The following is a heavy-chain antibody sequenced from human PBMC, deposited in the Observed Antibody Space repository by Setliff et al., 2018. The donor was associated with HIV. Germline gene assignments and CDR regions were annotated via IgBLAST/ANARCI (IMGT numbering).Heavy chain of an antibody. J-gene: IGHJ3*01. Sequence: SVKVSCKASGGPFTSAFNWVRQVPGQGLEWMGGIIPIFGTANYAQNFGGRVTITADQSTTTSYLQLNSLRFEDTAMYFCARGRPRGTIQTSLTAAFHLWGQGTMVTVSS. CDR2: IIPIFGTA. CDR1: GGPFTSA. V-gene: IGHV1-69*13. D-gene: IGHD3-16*01. CDR3: ARGRPRGTIQTSLTAAFHL.